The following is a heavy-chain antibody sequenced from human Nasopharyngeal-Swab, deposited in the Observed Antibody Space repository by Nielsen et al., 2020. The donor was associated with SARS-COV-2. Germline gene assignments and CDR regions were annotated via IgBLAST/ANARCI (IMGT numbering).Heavy chain of an antibody. D-gene: IGHD6-19*01. V-gene: IGHV3-7*05. Sequence: GESLKISCAASGFSLSSYWMTWVRQAPGKGLEWVATIGQGESDKYHVDSVKGRFTISRDDAKNSLNLQMNSLRVEDTAVYYCAGKYSNGWYRFWGQGTLVTVSS. J-gene: IGHJ4*02. CDR3: AGKYSNGWYRF. CDR1: GFSLSSYW. CDR2: IGQGESDK.